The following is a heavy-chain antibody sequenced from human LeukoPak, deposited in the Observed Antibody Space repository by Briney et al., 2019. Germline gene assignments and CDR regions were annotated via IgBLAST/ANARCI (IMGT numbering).Heavy chain of an antibody. CDR1: GFTFSSYE. V-gene: IGHV3-48*03. CDR3: ARVRGLLRFDY. Sequence: GGSLRLSCAASGFTFSSYEMNWVRQAPGKGLEWVSYISSSGSTIYYADSVKGRFTISRDNAKNSLYLQMNSLRAEDTAVYCCARVRGLLRFDYWGQGTLVTVSS. D-gene: IGHD3-22*01. J-gene: IGHJ4*02. CDR2: ISSSGSTI.